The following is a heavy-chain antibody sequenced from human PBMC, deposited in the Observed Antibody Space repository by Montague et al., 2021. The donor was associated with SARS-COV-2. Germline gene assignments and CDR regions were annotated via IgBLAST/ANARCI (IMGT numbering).Heavy chain of an antibody. J-gene: IGHJ6*02. D-gene: IGHD6-13*01. CDR3: ATLSRRTAAGTRDYFGLDV. CDR2: IFHSGTI. V-gene: IGHV4-4*02. Sequence: SETLSLTCRVSGDSISTSTWWTWVRQPPGKGLVWIGEIFHSGTINYNPPLMSRVSISVDNSNNQFSLRLSSLIAADTAVDYCATLSRRTAAGTRDYFGLDVWGQGTTVVVSS. CDR1: GDSISTSTW.